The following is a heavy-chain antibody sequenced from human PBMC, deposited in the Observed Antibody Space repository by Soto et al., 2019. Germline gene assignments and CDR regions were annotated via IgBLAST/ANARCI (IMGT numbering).Heavy chain of an antibody. V-gene: IGHV3-30*18. CDR2: ASYDGSYK. J-gene: IGHJ4*02. CDR1: GFTFSSFG. Sequence: QVQLVESGGGVVQPGRSLRLSCAASGFTFSSFGMHWVRQAPGKGLEWVAVASYDGSYKYYADSVKGRFTISRDNSKNRLYLQMNGMRAEDTVVYYCAKELSVVATTSGFDYWGQGTRGSVSS. CDR3: AKELSVVATTSGFDY. D-gene: IGHD5-12*01.